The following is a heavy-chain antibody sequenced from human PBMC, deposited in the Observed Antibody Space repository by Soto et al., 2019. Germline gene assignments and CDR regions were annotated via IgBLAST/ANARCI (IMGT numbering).Heavy chain of an antibody. CDR3: ARLSPIVVVPAAMWMIDHPDYYYYMDV. CDR1: GYTFTSYD. D-gene: IGHD2-2*01. J-gene: IGHJ6*03. CDR2: MNPNSGNT. Sequence: QVQLVQSGAEVKKPGASVKVSCKASGYTFTSYDINWVRQATGQGLEWMGWMNPNSGNTGYAQKFQGRVTMTRNTSISTAYMELSSLRSEDTAVYYCARLSPIVVVPAAMWMIDHPDYYYYMDVWGKGTTVTVSS. V-gene: IGHV1-8*01.